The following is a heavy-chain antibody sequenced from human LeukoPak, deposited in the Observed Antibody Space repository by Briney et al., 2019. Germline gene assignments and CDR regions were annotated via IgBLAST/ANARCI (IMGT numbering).Heavy chain of an antibody. Sequence: PSETLSLTCTVSGGSISCYYWSWIRQPPGKGLEWLGYIYCSGSTNYNPSLKSRVTITVNTSKNHFLLQLSYVTAADTAVYYCASLRVYGSVSYYRKYYFDYWRESTLLTVSS. CDR1: GGSISCYY. CDR2: IYCSGST. CDR3: ASLRVYGSVSYYRKYYFDY. V-gene: IGHV4-59*01. J-gene: IGHJ4*02. D-gene: IGHD3-10*01.